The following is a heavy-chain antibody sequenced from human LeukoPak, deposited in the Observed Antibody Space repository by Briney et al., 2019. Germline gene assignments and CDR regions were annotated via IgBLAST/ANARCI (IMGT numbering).Heavy chain of an antibody. CDR3: ARAKYYYGSGVADY. J-gene: IGHJ4*02. CDR2: MNPNSGNT. CDR1: GYTFTGYY. Sequence: GASVKVSCKASGYTFTGYYMHWVRQATGQGLEWMGWMNPNSGNTGYAQKFQGRVTMTRNTSISTAYMELSSLRSEDTAVYYCARAKYYYGSGVADYWGQGTLVTVSS. V-gene: IGHV1-8*02. D-gene: IGHD3-10*01.